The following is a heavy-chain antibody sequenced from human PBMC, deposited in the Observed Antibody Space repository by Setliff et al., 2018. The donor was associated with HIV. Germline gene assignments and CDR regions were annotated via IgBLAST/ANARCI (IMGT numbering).Heavy chain of an antibody. CDR1: GGSISSGSYS. J-gene: IGHJ4*02. CDR3: VRQPPLSVLQVWFDDY. CDR2: IYSSGST. V-gene: IGHV4-61*09. Sequence: PSETLSLTCTVSGGSISSGSYSWSWIRQPAGKGLEWIGHIYSSGSTNYNPSLKSRVTISVDTSKNQFSLKLSSVTAADTAMYFCVRQPPLSVLQVWFDDYWGQGTLVTVSS. D-gene: IGHD3-10*01.